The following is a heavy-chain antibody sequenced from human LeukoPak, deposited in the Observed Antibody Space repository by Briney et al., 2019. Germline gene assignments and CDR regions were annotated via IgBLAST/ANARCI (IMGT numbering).Heavy chain of an antibody. Sequence: ASVKVSCKGSGYTFTGYYMHWVRQAPGQGLEWMAWINPNSGATNYAQKFQGRVTVTRDTSISTAYMELSSLESDDTAVYYCARDLMTTPTWDFYYWGQGTLVSVAS. CDR1: GYTFTGYY. V-gene: IGHV1-2*02. D-gene: IGHD3-16*01. CDR2: INPNSGAT. J-gene: IGHJ4*02. CDR3: ARDLMTTPTWDFYY.